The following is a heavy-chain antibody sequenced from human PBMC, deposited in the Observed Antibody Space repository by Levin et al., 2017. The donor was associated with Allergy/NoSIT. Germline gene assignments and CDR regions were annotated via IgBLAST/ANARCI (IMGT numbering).Heavy chain of an antibody. Sequence: ETLSLTCAASGFTFSSYSMNWVRQAPGKGLEWVSYISSSSSTIYYADSVKGRFTISRDNAKNSLYLQMNSLRDEDTAVYYCARDRGYGDYAEYFQHWGQGTLVTVSS. J-gene: IGHJ1*01. V-gene: IGHV3-48*02. D-gene: IGHD4-17*01. CDR1: GFTFSSYS. CDR2: ISSSSSTI. CDR3: ARDRGYGDYAEYFQH.